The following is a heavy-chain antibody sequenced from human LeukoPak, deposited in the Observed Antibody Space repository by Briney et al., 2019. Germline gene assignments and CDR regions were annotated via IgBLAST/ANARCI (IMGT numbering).Heavy chain of an antibody. CDR3: ARARVAAKSGYMDV. J-gene: IGHJ6*03. Sequence: GGSLRLSCAASGFTFSTFGMYWVPPAPGKGLEYVSSISSNGNTYYANSVKGSFTISRGTPKNTLYLQICSLRDEDLAVYYCARARVAAKSGYMDVWGTGTTVTISS. D-gene: IGHD2-15*01. CDR2: ISSNGNT. CDR1: GFTFSTFG. V-gene: IGHV3-64*01.